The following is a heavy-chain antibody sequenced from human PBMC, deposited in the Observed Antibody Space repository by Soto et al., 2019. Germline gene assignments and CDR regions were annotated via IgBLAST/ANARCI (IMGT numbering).Heavy chain of an antibody. J-gene: IGHJ1*01. CDR3: AGRAMYRRIPLWLDK. D-gene: IGHD5-18*01. V-gene: IGHV5-10-1*01. CDR1: GYSFTTYW. CDR2: IDPSDSYT. Sequence: LGESLKISCKGSGYSFTTYWISWVRQMPGKGLEWMGRIDPSDSYTNYSPSFQGHVTTSAAKSISTAYLKCSSLKASNTAMYYCAGRAMYRRIPLWLDKWGQGTLVTVSS.